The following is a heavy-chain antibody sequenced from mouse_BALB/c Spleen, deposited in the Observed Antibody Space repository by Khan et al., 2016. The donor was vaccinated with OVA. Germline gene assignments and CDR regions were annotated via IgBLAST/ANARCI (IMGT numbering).Heavy chain of an antibody. CDR2: ITSGGSYT. CDR1: GFTFSSYS. CDR3: TRDRNDYGSSFYFDY. D-gene: IGHD1-1*01. Sequence: EVELVESGGGLVKPGGSLRLSCAAPGFTFSSYSMSWVRQTPEKRLEWVATITSGGSYTYYPDSVQGRFTISRDNAKNTLYLQMSRLKSEDTVIYYCTRDRNDYGSSFYFDYWGQGTTLTVSS. J-gene: IGHJ2*01. V-gene: IGHV5-6-4*01.